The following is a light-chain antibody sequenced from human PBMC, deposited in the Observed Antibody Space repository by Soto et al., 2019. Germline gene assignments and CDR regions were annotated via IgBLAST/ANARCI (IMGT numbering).Light chain of an antibody. CDR3: QQYGSSSYT. J-gene: IGKJ2*01. Sequence: ENVLTQSPGTLSLSPGERATLSCRASQSVSSTYLAWYQQNPGQAPRLLIYDASSRATGIPDRFSGSGSGTDFTLNISRLEPEDFAVYFCQQYGSSSYTFGQGTKLEIK. V-gene: IGKV3-20*01. CDR2: DAS. CDR1: QSVSSTY.